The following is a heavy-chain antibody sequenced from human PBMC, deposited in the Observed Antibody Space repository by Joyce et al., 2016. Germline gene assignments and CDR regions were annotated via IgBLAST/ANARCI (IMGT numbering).Heavy chain of an antibody. D-gene: IGHD5-12*01. CDR1: RGSISSSNYY. Sequence: QLQLQESGPGLVKPSETLSLTCSVSRGSISSSNYYWGWIRQPPGKGLEWVGNIYHTGNTYYNPSLKSRVTISVDTSKNHFSLNLSSVTAADMAVYYCARHRVATLYFDYWGQGTLVTVSS. J-gene: IGHJ4*02. V-gene: IGHV4-39*01. CDR3: ARHRVATLYFDY. CDR2: IYHTGNT.